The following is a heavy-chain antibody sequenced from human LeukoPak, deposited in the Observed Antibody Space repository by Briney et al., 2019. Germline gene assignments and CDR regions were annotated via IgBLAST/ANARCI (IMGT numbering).Heavy chain of an antibody. CDR1: GGSISSSSYY. J-gene: IGHJ6*03. V-gene: IGHV4-39*01. CDR3: ARSTSHEYYYDYMDV. Sequence: SETLSLTCTVSGGSISSSSYYWGCIRQPPGKGLECIGSIYYSGSTYYNPSLKSRVTISVDTSKNQFSLKLSSVTAADTAVYYCARSTSHEYYYDYMDVWGKGTTVTVSS. CDR2: IYYSGST.